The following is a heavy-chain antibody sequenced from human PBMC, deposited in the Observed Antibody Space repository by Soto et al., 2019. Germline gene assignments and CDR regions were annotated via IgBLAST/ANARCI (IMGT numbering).Heavy chain of an antibody. J-gene: IGHJ4*02. CDR1: GGSFSGYY. V-gene: IGHV4-34*01. CDR2: INHSGST. D-gene: IGHD3-9*01. Sequence: SETLSLTCAVYGGSFSGYYWSWIRQPPGKGLEWIGEINHSGSTNYNPSLKSRVTISVDTSKNQFSLKLSSVTAADTAVYYCARGLYDILTPFDYWGQGTLVTVSS. CDR3: ARGLYDILTPFDY.